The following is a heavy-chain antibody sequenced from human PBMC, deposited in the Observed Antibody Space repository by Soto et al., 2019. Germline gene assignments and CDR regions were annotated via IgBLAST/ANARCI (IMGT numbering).Heavy chain of an antibody. J-gene: IGHJ4*02. CDR3: AKGTSALLLFGELLDY. CDR1: GFTFDDYA. V-gene: IGHV3-9*01. D-gene: IGHD3-10*01. CDR2: VSWNSGSI. Sequence: EVQLVESGGGLVQPGRSLRLSCAASGFTFDDYAMHWVRQAPGKGLEWVSGVSWNSGSIGYADSVKGRFTISRDNAKNSLYLQMNSLRAEDTALYYCAKGTSALLLFGELLDYWGQGTLVSVSS.